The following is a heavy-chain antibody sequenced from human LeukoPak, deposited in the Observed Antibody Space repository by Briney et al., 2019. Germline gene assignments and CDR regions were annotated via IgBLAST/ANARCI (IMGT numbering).Heavy chain of an antibody. CDR2: IYYSGST. D-gene: IGHD2-15*01. CDR1: GGSFSSYY. Sequence: SETLSLTCTVSGGSFSSYYWSWIRQPPGKGLEWIGYIYYSGSTNYNPSLTSRVTISVDTSKNQSSLKLSSVTAADTAVYYCARLYCSGGSCKNHYYYYYMDVWGKGTTVTVSS. J-gene: IGHJ6*03. V-gene: IGHV4-59*01. CDR3: ARLYCSGGSCKNHYYYYYMDV.